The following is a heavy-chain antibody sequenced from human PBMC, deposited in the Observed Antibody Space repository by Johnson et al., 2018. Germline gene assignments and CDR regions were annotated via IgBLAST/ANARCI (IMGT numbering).Heavy chain of an antibody. CDR2: IWYDGSNK. Sequence: QVQLVQSGGGVVQPGRSXRLSCAASGFTFSSYGMHWVRQAPGKGLEWVAVIWYDGSNKYYGDSVKGRFTISRDNSKNTLQLQMNSLRPEDTAVYYCAKGWALGEHWGQGTLVTVSS. CDR1: GFTFSSYG. D-gene: IGHD1-26*01. V-gene: IGHV3-33*06. J-gene: IGHJ1*01. CDR3: AKGWALGEH.